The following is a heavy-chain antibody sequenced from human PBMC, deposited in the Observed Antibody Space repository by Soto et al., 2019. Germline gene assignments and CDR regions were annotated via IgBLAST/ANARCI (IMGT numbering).Heavy chain of an antibody. V-gene: IGHV4-59*12. Sequence: SETLSLTCTVSGGSISRYYWSWIRQPPGKGLEWIGYIYYSGSTNYNPSLKSRVTISVDTSKNQFSLKLTSVTAADTAVYYCARDKITGLFDYWGQGTLVPSPQ. CDR3: ARDKITGLFDY. CDR2: IYYSGST. D-gene: IGHD2-8*02. J-gene: IGHJ4*02. CDR1: GGSISRYY.